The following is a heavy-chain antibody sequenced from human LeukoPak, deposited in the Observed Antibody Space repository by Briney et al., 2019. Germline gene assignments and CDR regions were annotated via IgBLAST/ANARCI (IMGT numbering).Heavy chain of an antibody. CDR2: ISSVGGST. Sequence: SGRSLRLSCAASGFTFSSYWMHWVRHAHGKGLEWVSRISSVGGSTTYAASVKGRFTISRDNAKNTLYLQMNSLRAEDTAVYYCARDWGGYGPTSHDYWGQGTLVTVSS. J-gene: IGHJ4*02. V-gene: IGHV3-74*01. CDR3: ARDWGGYGPTSHDY. D-gene: IGHD3-16*01. CDR1: GFTFSSYW.